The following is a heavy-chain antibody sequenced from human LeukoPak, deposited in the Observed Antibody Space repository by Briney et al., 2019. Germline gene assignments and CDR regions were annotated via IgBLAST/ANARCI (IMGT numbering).Heavy chain of an antibody. CDR3: AKVTYGSGTYGAFDS. D-gene: IGHD3-10*01. Sequence: GGTLRLSCAASGFTFSSHGMSWVRQAPGKGLEWVSTISGSGDYTYYADSVKGRFTISRDNSKNTLYLQMNSLRAEDTAVYYCAKVTYGSGTYGAFDSWGQGTLVTVSS. V-gene: IGHV3-23*01. J-gene: IGHJ4*02. CDR2: ISGSGDYT. CDR1: GFTFSSHG.